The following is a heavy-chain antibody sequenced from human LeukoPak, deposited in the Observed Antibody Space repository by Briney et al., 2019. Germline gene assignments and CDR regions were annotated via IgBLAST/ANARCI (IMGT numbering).Heavy chain of an antibody. V-gene: IGHV3-21*04. CDR3: ARGNTLWFGELTFDY. J-gene: IGHJ4*02. CDR1: GFTFSSYS. D-gene: IGHD3-10*01. Sequence: GGSLRLSCAASGFTFSSYSMNWVRQAPGKGLEWVSSISSSSSYIYYADSVKGRFTISRDNSKNTLYLQMNSLRAEDTAVYYCARGNTLWFGELTFDYWGQGTLVTVSS. CDR2: ISSSSSYI.